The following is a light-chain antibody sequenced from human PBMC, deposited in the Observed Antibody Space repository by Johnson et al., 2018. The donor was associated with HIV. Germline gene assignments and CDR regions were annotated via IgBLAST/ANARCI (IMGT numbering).Light chain of an antibody. CDR2: DNN. J-gene: IGLJ1*01. Sequence: QSALTQPPSVSAAPGQKVTISCSGSSSNIGNNYVSWYQQVPGTAPKLLIYDNNKRPSGIPDRFSGSKSGTSATLGITGLQTGDDADYYCGTWDSSLSVYVFGTGTKVTVL. CDR3: GTWDSSLSVYV. CDR1: SSNIGNNY. V-gene: IGLV1-51*01.